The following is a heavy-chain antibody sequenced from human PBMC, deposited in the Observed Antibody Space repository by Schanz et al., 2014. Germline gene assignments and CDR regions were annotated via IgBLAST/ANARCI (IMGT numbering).Heavy chain of an antibody. CDR3: AKHVRSLTGNDY. V-gene: IGHV3-33*06. Sequence: QVQLVESGGGVVRPGRSLRLSCATYGFTFSRFGMHWVRQAPGKGPEWVALIWYDGSNEYYADSVKGRFTISRDNSKNTLYLQVNSLRAEDTAVYYCAKHVRSLTGNDYWGQGTLVTVSS. CDR1: GFTFSRFG. CDR2: IWYDGSNE. J-gene: IGHJ4*02. D-gene: IGHD3-9*01.